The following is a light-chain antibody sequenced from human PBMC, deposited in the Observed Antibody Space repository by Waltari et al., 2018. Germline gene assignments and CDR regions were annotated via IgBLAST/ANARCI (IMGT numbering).Light chain of an antibody. CDR3: QVWDNDTDQVV. J-gene: IGLJ2*01. CDR1: HIGSKN. Sequence: SYVLTQPPPVSVAPGQTASIPCVGNHIGSKNANWYQQRPGQAPPLVIYDDSDRPSGIPERFSGSNSGNTATLTIRRVEAGDEADYYCQVWDNDTDQVVFGGGTKLTVL. CDR2: DDS. V-gene: IGLV3-21*02.